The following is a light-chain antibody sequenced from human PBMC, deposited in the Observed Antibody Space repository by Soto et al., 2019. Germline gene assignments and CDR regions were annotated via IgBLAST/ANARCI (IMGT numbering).Light chain of an antibody. CDR2: DVS. V-gene: IGLV2-14*01. CDR1: SSDVGGYDY. J-gene: IGLJ2*01. Sequence: QSALTQPASVSGSRGQSITISCTGTSSDVGGYDYVSWYQQHPGKAPKLMIYDVSNRPSGVSNRFSGSKSGNTASLTISGLQAEDEADYYCTSYTSSSTDVVFGGGTQLTVL. CDR3: TSYTSSSTDVV.